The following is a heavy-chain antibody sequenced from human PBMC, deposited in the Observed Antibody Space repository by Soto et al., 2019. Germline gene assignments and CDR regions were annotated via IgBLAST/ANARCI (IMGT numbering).Heavy chain of an antibody. CDR1: GGSIISGGYS. J-gene: IGHJ5*02. Sequence: PSETLSLTCAVSGGSIISGGYSWSWIRQPPGKGLEWIGYIYHSGSTYYNPSLKSRVTISVDRSKNQFSLKLSSVTAADTAVYYCARASHRSRWFDPWGQGTLVTVSS. CDR2: IYHSGST. V-gene: IGHV4-30-2*01. CDR3: ARASHRSRWFDP.